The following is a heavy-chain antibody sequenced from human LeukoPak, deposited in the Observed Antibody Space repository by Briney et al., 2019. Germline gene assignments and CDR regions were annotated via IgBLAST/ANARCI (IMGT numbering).Heavy chain of an antibody. V-gene: IGHV5-51*01. CDR2: SHPINSDT. D-gene: IGHD3-22*01. Sequence: GESLQISCQGSGFHFTAYWIAWVRQLPGKGLEWMGISHPINSDTKYSPSFQGQVTISADKSSSTAYLQWNSLKASDTAMYYCARHQYYYDSSGNYGWFDSWGQGTLVTVSS. CDR3: ARHQYYYDSSGNYGWFDS. J-gene: IGHJ5*01. CDR1: GFHFTAYW.